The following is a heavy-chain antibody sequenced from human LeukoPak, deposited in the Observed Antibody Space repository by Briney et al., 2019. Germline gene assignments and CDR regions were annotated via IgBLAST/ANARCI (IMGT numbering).Heavy chain of an antibody. V-gene: IGHV4-39*01. Sequence: SETLSLTCSVSGGSISSSNYYWAWIRQSPGKGLEWIGSVYYSGSTYYNPSLKSRVTISVDTSKNQFSLKLSSVTAADTAVYYCARRRGYYFDYWGQGTLVTVSS. CDR2: VYYSGST. CDR3: ARRRGYYFDY. CDR1: GGSISSSNYY. J-gene: IGHJ4*02.